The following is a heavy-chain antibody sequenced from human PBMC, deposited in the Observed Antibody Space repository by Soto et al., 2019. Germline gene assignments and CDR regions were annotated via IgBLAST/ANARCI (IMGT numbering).Heavy chain of an antibody. D-gene: IGHD6-6*01. J-gene: IGHJ4*02. CDR3: ARGGQQVVSVDY. CDR1: GGTISTYV. CDR2: IIPALGAA. Sequence: QVHLVQSGAEVKKPGSSVTVSCKTAGGTISTYVINWVRQAPGQGLEWMGRIIPALGAADYAQKFQDRLTITADKSTSTAYMELSSLRSDDTAVYYCARGGQQVVSVDYWGQGTLVAVSS. V-gene: IGHV1-69*08.